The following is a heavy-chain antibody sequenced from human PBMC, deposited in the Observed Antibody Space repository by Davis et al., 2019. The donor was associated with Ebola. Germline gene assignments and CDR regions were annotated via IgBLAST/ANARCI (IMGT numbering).Heavy chain of an antibody. V-gene: IGHV5-51*01. CDR2: IYTGDSDT. J-gene: IGHJ3*02. D-gene: IGHD2-8*02. CDR1: GYNFAIYW. Sequence: GESLKISCKASGYNFAIYWIGWVRQMPGKGLEWMGFIYTGDSDTRYSPSFRGQVTISADKSTKTAFLVWTGLKASDTAMYYCASLRRTITGMDDAFEIWGQGTMVTVSS. CDR3: ASLRRTITGMDDAFEI.